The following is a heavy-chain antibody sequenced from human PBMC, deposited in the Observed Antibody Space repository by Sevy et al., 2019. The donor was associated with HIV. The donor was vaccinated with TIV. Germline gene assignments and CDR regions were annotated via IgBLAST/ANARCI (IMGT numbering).Heavy chain of an antibody. CDR1: GGSFSGYY. J-gene: IGHJ4*02. CDR2: INHSGST. CDR3: ARVETRNDYVWGSYRYTDPLVDY. D-gene: IGHD3-16*02. Sequence: SETLSLTCAVYGGSFSGYYWSWIRQPPGKGLEWIGEINHSGSTKYNPSLKSRVTISVDTSKNQFSLKLSSVTAADTAVYYCARVETRNDYVWGSYRYTDPLVDYWRQGTLVTVSS. V-gene: IGHV4-34*01.